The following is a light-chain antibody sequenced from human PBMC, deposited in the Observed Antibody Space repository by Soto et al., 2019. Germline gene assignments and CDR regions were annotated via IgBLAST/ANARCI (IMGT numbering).Light chain of an antibody. Sequence: QFALTQPASVSGSPGQSITMSCTGSTSDFGDDKYVSWYQQQPGKGPNLLIYGVSNRPSGVSNRFSGSKSGNTASLTISGLQVDDEADYFCGSLTTTRIWVFGGGTKVTVL. CDR1: TSDFGDDKY. CDR2: GVS. V-gene: IGLV2-14*01. CDR3: GSLTTTRIWV. J-gene: IGLJ3*02.